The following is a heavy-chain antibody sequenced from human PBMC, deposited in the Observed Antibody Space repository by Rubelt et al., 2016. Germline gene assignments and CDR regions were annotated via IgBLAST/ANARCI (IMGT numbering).Heavy chain of an antibody. J-gene: IGHJ4*02. CDR1: GGPINSSNHY. V-gene: IGHV4-39*07. CDR2: TNPRGNT. CDR3: ARVRGSGWYLVDY. Sequence: LQLQESGPGLVKPSETLSLVCSVLGGPINSSNHYWGWIRQRPGAGLEWIGSTNPRGNTYYNPSLRSRVTISVDTSKNQCSVKRGPGTAADTAVYYGARVRGSGWYLVDYWGQGTLVTVSS. D-gene: IGHD6-19*01.